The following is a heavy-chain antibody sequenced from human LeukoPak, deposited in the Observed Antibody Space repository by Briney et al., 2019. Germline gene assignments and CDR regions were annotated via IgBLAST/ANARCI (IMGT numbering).Heavy chain of an antibody. D-gene: IGHD4-23*01. CDR2: ISYDG. V-gene: IGHV3-30*04. Sequence: RTGRSLRLSCAASGFTFSSYAMHWVRQAPGKGLEWVAVISYDGNYADSVKGRFTISRDNPKNTLYLQMNSLRAEDTAVYYCARDVGATSTTVGSYWGQGTLVTVSS. CDR1: GFTFSSYA. CDR3: ARDVGATSTTVGSY. J-gene: IGHJ4*02.